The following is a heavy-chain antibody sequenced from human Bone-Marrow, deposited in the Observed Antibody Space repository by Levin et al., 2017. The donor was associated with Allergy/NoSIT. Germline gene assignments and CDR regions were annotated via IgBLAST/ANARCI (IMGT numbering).Heavy chain of an antibody. CDR1: GGSFSGYY. CDR3: ARGLTYYDILTGYYIHYYFDY. J-gene: IGHJ4*02. D-gene: IGHD3-9*01. CDR2: INHSGST. V-gene: IGHV4-34*01. Sequence: GSLRLSCAVYGGSFSGYYWSWIRQPPGKGLEWIGEINHSGSTNYNPSLKSRVTISVDTSKNQFSLKLSSVTAADTAVYYCARGLTYYDILTGYYIHYYFDYWGQGTLVTVSS.